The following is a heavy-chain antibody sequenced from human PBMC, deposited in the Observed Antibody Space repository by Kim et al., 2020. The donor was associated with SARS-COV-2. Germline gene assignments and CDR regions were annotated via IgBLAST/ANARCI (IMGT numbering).Heavy chain of an antibody. Sequence: SETLSLTCAVSGDSISSSNWWSWVRQPPGKGLEWIGEIYHSGSTNYNPSLKSRVTISVDKSKNQFSLKLSSVTAADTAVYYCARAPGDSSYYYYGMDVWGQGTTVTVSS. V-gene: IGHV4-4*02. CDR2: IYHSGST. D-gene: IGHD6-6*01. J-gene: IGHJ6*02. CDR1: GDSISSSNW. CDR3: ARAPGDSSYYYYGMDV.